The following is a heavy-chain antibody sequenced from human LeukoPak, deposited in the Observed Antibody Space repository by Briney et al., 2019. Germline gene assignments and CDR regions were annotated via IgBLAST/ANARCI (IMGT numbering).Heavy chain of an antibody. Sequence: GGSLRLSCAASGFTFDDYGMSWVRQAPGKGLEWVPGINWNGGSTGYADSVKGRFTISRDNAKNSLYLQMNSLRAEDTALYYCAREGGDSSSWYGVDYWGQGTLVTVSS. J-gene: IGHJ4*02. V-gene: IGHV3-20*04. CDR1: GFTFDDYG. CDR2: INWNGGST. D-gene: IGHD6-13*01. CDR3: AREGGDSSSWYGVDY.